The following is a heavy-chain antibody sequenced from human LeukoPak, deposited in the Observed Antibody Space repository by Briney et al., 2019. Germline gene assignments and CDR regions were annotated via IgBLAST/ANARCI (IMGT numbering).Heavy chain of an antibody. V-gene: IGHV1-8*01. Sequence: ASVKVSCKASGYTFTSYDINWVRQATGQGLEWMGWMNPNSGNTGYAQKFQGRVTMTRNTSISTAYMELSSLRSEDTAVYYCARRAKTIFGVVTRYGMDVWGQGTTVTVSS. CDR1: GYTFTSYD. J-gene: IGHJ6*02. CDR3: ARRAKTIFGVVTRYGMDV. CDR2: MNPNSGNT. D-gene: IGHD3-3*01.